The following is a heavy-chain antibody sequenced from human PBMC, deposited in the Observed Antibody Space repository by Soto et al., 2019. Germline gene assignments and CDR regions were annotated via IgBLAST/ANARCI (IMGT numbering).Heavy chain of an antibody. Sequence: PGGSLRLSCAASGFDFRSFSMNWVRQAPGKGLEWISYIRDGQDSYADSVKGRFTISRDNAKSSLFLQMNSLSADDTGIYYCVRDHNWSFHSWGQGTLVTVSS. CDR1: GFDFRSFS. D-gene: IGHD1-1*01. J-gene: IGHJ4*02. CDR2: IRDGQDS. CDR3: VRDHNWSFHS. V-gene: IGHV3-48*01.